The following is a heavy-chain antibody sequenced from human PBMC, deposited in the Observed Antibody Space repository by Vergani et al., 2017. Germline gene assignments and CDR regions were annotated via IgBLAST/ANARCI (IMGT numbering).Heavy chain of an antibody. CDR3: ASNEYDFWSGYLGFDP. V-gene: IGHV1-69*01. CDR1: GGTFSSYA. D-gene: IGHD3-3*01. J-gene: IGHJ5*02. CDR2: IIPIFGTA. Sequence: QVQLVQSGAEVKKPGSSVKVSCKASGGTFSSYAISRVRQAPGQGLEWMGGIIPIFGTATYAQKFQGRVTITADESTSTAYMELSSLRSEDTAVYYCASNEYDFWSGYLGFDPWGQGTLVTVSS.